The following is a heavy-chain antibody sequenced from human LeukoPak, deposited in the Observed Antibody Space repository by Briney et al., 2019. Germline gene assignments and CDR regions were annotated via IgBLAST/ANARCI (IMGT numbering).Heavy chain of an antibody. CDR3: TRGQGRYSGSYYWFDP. Sequence: GGSLRLSCTASGFTFADYAMSWVRQAPGQGLEWVGFIRSKADGGTTEYAASVKGRFTISRDVSKSIAYLQMNSLKTEDTAVYYCTRGQGRYSGSYYWFDPWGQGTLVTVSS. V-gene: IGHV3-49*04. D-gene: IGHD1-26*01. J-gene: IGHJ5*02. CDR1: GFTFADYA. CDR2: IRSKADGGTT.